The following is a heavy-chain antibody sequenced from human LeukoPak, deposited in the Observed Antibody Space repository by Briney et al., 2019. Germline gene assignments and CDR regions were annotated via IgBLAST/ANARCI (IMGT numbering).Heavy chain of an antibody. CDR3: TTDQRLDYDILTGYYMTSDY. CDR1: GFXFSSYW. Sequence: GGSLRLSCAASGFXFSSYWISWVRQAPGKGREWVGGIKSKADGGTTDYAAPVKGRFTISRDDSKNTQYLQMNSLKTEDTAVYYCTTDQRLDYDILTGYYMTSDYWGQGTLVTVSS. J-gene: IGHJ4*02. V-gene: IGHV3-15*01. CDR2: IKSKADGGTT. D-gene: IGHD3-9*01.